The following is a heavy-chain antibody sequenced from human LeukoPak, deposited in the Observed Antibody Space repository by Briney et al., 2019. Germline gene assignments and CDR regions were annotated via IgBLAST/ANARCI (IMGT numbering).Heavy chain of an antibody. Sequence: GGSLRLSCAASGFTFSSYGMHWVRQAPGKGLEWVANIWYDGSNKYYGDSVKGRFTISRDNSRNTLSLQMNSLRLDDTAVFYCARVATGLYASGSYSDFWGQGTLVTVSS. CDR3: ARVATGLYASGSYSDF. V-gene: IGHV3-33*08. CDR1: GFTFSSYG. J-gene: IGHJ4*02. CDR2: IWYDGSNK. D-gene: IGHD3-10*01.